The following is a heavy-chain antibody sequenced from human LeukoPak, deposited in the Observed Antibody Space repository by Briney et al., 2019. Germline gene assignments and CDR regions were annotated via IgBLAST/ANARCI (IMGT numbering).Heavy chain of an antibody. CDR3: ARAMIVVVITTSGYFDY. Sequence: GASVKVSCKASGYTFTGYYMHWVRQAPGQGLEWMGWINPNSGGTNYAQKFQGRVTMTRDTSISTAYMELSRLRSDDTAVYYCARAMIVVVITTSGYFDYWGQGTLVTVSS. J-gene: IGHJ4*02. CDR1: GYTFTGYY. CDR2: INPNSGGT. V-gene: IGHV1-2*02. D-gene: IGHD3-22*01.